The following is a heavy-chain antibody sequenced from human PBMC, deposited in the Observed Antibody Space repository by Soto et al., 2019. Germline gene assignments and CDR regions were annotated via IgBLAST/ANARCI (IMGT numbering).Heavy chain of an antibody. Sequence: SETLSLTCTVSGGSISGYYWSWIRQPPRQGLEWIGFIYYSGSTNYNPSLKSRVTISVDTSKNQFSLRLSSVTVADTAVYYCARDHIGGAVAGPASDAFYICGQGTMVPVSS. D-gene: IGHD6-19*01. V-gene: IGHV4-59*01. CDR3: ARDHIGGAVAGPASDAFYI. CDR1: GGSISGYY. J-gene: IGHJ3*02. CDR2: IYYSGST.